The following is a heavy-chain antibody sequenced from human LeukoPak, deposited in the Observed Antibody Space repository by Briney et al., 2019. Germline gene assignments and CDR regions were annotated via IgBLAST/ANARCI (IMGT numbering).Heavy chain of an antibody. CDR3: TRSTAQAGVTYYAFDI. D-gene: IGHD2-21*01. J-gene: IGHJ3*02. Sequence: GGSLKLSCAASGFTFSGSAMHWVRQASGKGLEWVGRIRSKANSYATAYAASVKGRFTISRDDSKNTAYLQMNSLKTEDTAVYYCTRSTAQAGVTYYAFDIWGQGTMVTVSS. CDR2: IRSKANSYAT. CDR1: GFTFSGSA. V-gene: IGHV3-73*01.